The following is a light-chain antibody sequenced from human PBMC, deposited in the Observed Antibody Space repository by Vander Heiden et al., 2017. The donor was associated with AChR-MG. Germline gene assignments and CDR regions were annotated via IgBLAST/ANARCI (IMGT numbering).Light chain of an antibody. CDR2: RAS. V-gene: IGKV1-5*03. CDR3: HQHSGDAS. Sequence: QLTQSPSTLSASVGDRISITCRASQSVSDWLTWYQQKPGRAPKFLIYRASSLASGVSSRFSGSGFGTEFTLTISNLQPDDAATYYCHQHSGDASFGQGTKVEVK. J-gene: IGKJ2*01. CDR1: QSVSDW.